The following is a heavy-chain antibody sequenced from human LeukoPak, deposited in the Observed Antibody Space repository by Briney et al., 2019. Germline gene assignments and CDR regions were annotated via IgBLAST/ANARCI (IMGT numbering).Heavy chain of an antibody. CDR2: ISYDGSNK. V-gene: IGHV3-30*04. Sequence: GGSLRLSCAASGFTFSSYAMHWVRQAPGKGLEWVAVISYDGSNKYYADSVKGRFTISRDNSKNTLYPQMNSLRAEDTAVYYCARDCVTMVRGVFCFWGQGTLVTVSS. CDR1: GFTFSSYA. D-gene: IGHD3-10*01. CDR3: ARDCVTMVRGVFCF. J-gene: IGHJ4*02.